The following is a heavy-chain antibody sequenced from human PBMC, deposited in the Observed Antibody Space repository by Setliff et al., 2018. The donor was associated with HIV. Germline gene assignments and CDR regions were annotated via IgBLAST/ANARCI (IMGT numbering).Heavy chain of an antibody. Sequence: NPSETLSLTCTVSGGSISSHYWSWIRQPPGKGLEWIGYIYYSGSTNYNPSLKSRVTISVDTSKNQFSLKLNSVTAADTAVYYCARGLSIFGVATPGFYSFMDVWGKGTTVTVSS. CDR1: GGSISSHY. J-gene: IGHJ6*03. CDR3: ARGLSIFGVATPGFYSFMDV. D-gene: IGHD3-3*01. CDR2: IYYSGST. V-gene: IGHV4-59*11.